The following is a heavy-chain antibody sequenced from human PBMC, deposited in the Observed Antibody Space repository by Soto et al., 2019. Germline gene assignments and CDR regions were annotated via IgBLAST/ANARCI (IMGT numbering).Heavy chain of an antibody. CDR1: GFILTDYY. J-gene: IGHJ4*02. CDR2: ISSSGSFV. Sequence: EVQLVESGGGLVEPGGSLGLSCAASGFILTDYYMNWVRQAPGKGLEWVSSISSSGSFVSYADSVKGRFSISRDNAKNLLFLQMNSLRAEDTAVYYCAGTYGSADYWGQGTLVTVSS. CDR3: AGTYGSADY. V-gene: IGHV3-21*02. D-gene: IGHD3-10*01.